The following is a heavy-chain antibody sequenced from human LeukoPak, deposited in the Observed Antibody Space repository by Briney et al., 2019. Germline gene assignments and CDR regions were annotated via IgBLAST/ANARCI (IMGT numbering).Heavy chain of an antibody. Sequence: GGSLRLSCAASGFTFSDYALHWVRQAPHKGLEWVTVISYDGTKKYYADSVRDRFTISRDNTNNTVFLHMNTASAEDTAVYYCVKDIAGHGGGFDIWGQGTMVTVSS. CDR1: GFTFSDYA. D-gene: IGHD4-23*01. CDR3: VKDIAGHGGGFDI. V-gene: IGHV3-30-3*01. J-gene: IGHJ3*02. CDR2: ISYDGTKK.